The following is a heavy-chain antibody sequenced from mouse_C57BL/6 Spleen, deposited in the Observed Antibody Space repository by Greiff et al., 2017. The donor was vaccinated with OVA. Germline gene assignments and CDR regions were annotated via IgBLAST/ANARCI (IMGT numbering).Heavy chain of an antibody. V-gene: IGHV5-6*02. Sequence: DVKLVESGGDLVKPGGSLKLSCAASGFTFSSYGMSWVRQTPDKRLEWVATISSGGSYTYYPDSVKGRFTISRDNAKNTLYLQMSSLKSEDTAMYYCARHIVATRGAMDYWGQGTSVTVSS. CDR3: ARHIVATRGAMDY. CDR2: ISSGGSYT. J-gene: IGHJ4*01. D-gene: IGHD1-1*01. CDR1: GFTFSSYG.